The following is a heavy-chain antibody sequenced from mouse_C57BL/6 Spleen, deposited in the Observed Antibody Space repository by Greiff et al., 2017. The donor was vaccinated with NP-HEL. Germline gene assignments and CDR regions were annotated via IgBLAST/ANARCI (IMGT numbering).Heavy chain of an antibody. CDR1: GYSITSGYY. D-gene: IGHD1-1*01. CDR3: ARDYGSSPYWYFDV. CDR2: ISYDGSN. J-gene: IGHJ1*03. Sequence: EVKLQESGPGLVKPSQSLSLTCSVTGYSITSGYYWNWIRQFPGNKLEWMGYISYDGSNNYNPSLKNRISITRDTSKNQFFLKLNSVTTEDTATYYCARDYGSSPYWYFDVWGTGTTVTGSS. V-gene: IGHV3-6*01.